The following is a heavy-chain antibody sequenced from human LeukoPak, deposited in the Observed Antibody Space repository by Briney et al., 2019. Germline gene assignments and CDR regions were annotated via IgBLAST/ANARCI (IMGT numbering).Heavy chain of an antibody. Sequence: ASVKVSCKASGYSFTSYGITWVRQAPGQGLEWMGWISTYDGNANYAQKLQGRVTMTTDTSTITAYMELRSLRSDDTAVYYCARAPSGFTYGPGDHWGQGTLVTVSS. V-gene: IGHV1-18*01. J-gene: IGHJ4*02. CDR2: ISTYDGNA. CDR1: GYSFTSYG. D-gene: IGHD5-18*01. CDR3: ARAPSGFTYGPGDH.